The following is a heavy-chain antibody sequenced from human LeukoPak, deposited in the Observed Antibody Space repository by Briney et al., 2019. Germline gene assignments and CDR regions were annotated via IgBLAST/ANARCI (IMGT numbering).Heavy chain of an antibody. J-gene: IGHJ4*02. D-gene: IGHD2-21*02. Sequence: PGGSLRLSCAASGFSFSNYGMNWVRQAPGKGLEWVSGITGNGATTYYADSVKGRFTMSRDNSKNSLYLQMNSLRTEDSALYYCAKGGGLTVTADEGFDYWGQGTLVTVSS. CDR1: GFSFSNYG. CDR3: AKGGGLTVTADEGFDY. V-gene: IGHV3-23*01. CDR2: ITGNGATT.